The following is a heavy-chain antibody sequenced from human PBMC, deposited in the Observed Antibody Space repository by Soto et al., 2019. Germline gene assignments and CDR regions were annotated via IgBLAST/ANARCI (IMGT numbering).Heavy chain of an antibody. CDR2: ISGSGGST. J-gene: IGHJ3*02. Sequence: GGSLRLSCAASGFTFSSYAMSWVRQAPGKGLEWVSAISGSGGSTYYADSVKGRFTISRDNSKNTLYLQMNSLRAEDTAVYYCAKDPLLRFGGYHHSDAFDIWGQGTMVTVSS. CDR3: AKDPLLRFGGYHHSDAFDI. D-gene: IGHD3-10*01. V-gene: IGHV3-23*01. CDR1: GFTFSSYA.